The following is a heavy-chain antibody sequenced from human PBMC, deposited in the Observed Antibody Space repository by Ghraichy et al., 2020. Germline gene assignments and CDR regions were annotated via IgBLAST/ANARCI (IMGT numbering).Heavy chain of an antibody. J-gene: IGHJ6*02. CDR3: ARDHINTVTALGYYYYGMDV. CDR1: GFTVSSNY. CDR2: IYSGGST. V-gene: IGHV3-53*01. D-gene: IGHD4-17*01. Sequence: GGSLRLSCAASGFTVSSNYMSWVRQAPGKGLEWVSVIYSGGSTYYADSVKGRFTISRDNSKNTLYLQMNSLRAEDTAVYYCARDHINTVTALGYYYYGMDVWGQGTTVTVSS.